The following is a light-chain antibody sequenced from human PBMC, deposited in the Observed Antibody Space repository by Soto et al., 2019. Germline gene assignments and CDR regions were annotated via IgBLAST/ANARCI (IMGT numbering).Light chain of an antibody. CDR2: SNN. Sequence: VLTQPPSASGTPGQRVTISCSGSSSNIGSNYVYWYHQLPGTAPKLLIYSNNQRPSGVPDRFSGSKSGTSASLAISGLRSEDEADYYCAAWDDSLSGYVFGTGTKVT. CDR1: SSNIGSNY. V-gene: IGLV1-47*02. CDR3: AAWDDSLSGYV. J-gene: IGLJ1*01.